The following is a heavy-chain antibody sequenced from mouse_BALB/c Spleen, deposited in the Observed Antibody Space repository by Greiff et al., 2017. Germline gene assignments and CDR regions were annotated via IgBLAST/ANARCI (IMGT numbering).Heavy chain of an antibody. J-gene: IGHJ2*01. CDR2: ISSGSSTI. V-gene: IGHV5-17*02. D-gene: IGHD1-1*01. Sequence: EVQRVESGGGLVQPGGSRKLSCAASGFTFSSFGMHWVRQAPEKGLEWVAYISSGSSTIYYADTVKGRFTISRDNPKNTLFLQMTSLRSEDTAMYYCARESPYYYGSSPFDYWGQGTTLTVSS. CDR3: ARESPYYYGSSPFDY. CDR1: GFTFSSFG.